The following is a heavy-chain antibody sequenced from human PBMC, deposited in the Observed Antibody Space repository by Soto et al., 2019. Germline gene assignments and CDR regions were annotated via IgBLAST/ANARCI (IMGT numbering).Heavy chain of an antibody. D-gene: IGHD3-10*01. Sequence: QVPLQESGPGLVKPSETLSLSCTVSGGSLSSYYWSWIRQTPENGLEWIGYVNDNWGSNYNPSLKSPVAISLDTSKSQFPLKLTPVTATDTGVYYCVRQGFGALHGVVDVWGQGTTLTVSS. CDR1: GGSLSSYY. V-gene: IGHV4-59*08. CDR3: VRQGFGALHGVVDV. CDR2: VNDNWGS. J-gene: IGHJ6*02.